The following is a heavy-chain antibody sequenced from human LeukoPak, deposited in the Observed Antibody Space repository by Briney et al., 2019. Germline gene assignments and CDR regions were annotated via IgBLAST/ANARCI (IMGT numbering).Heavy chain of an antibody. CDR3: ARGGLGSWTFDS. V-gene: IGHV3-48*04. D-gene: IGHD1-26*01. Sequence: PGGSLRLSCAASGFTFSTYSMNWVRQAPGKGLEWVSYISTSGSAIFYADSVKGRFTISRDNAKHSLYLQMNSLRAEDTAVYYCARGGLGSWTFDSWGQGTLDTVSS. J-gene: IGHJ4*02. CDR1: GFTFSTYS. CDR2: ISTSGSAI.